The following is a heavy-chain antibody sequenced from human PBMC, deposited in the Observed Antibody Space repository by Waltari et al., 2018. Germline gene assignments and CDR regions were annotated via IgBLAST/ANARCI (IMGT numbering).Heavy chain of an antibody. CDR1: GYSISSGYY. CDR2: IYHSGST. CDR3: ARQDREQWLVPFDY. Sequence: QVQLQESGPGLVKPSETLSLTCAVSGYSISSGYYWGWIRQPPGKGREWIGSIYHSGSTYYNPSLKSRVTISVDTSKNQFSLKLSSVTAADTAVYYCARQDREQWLVPFDYWGQGTLVTVSS. D-gene: IGHD6-19*01. V-gene: IGHV4-38-2*01. J-gene: IGHJ4*02.